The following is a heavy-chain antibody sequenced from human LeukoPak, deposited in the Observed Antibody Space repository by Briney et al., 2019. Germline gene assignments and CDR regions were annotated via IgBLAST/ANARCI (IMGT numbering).Heavy chain of an antibody. CDR2: INHSGST. V-gene: IGHV4-34*01. J-gene: IGHJ4*02. CDR1: GGSFSGYY. D-gene: IGHD2-2*01. CDR3: ARGVRGVVPAAIGPY. Sequence: PETLSLTCAVYGGSFSGYYWSWIRQPPGKGLEWIGEINHSGSTNYNPSLKSRVTISVDTSKNQFSLKLSSVTAADTAVYYCARGVRGVVPAAIGPYWGQGTLVTVSS.